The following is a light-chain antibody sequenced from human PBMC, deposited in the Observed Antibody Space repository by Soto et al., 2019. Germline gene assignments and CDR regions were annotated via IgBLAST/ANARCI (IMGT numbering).Light chain of an antibody. CDR3: QQRLNWPPG. CDR2: DAS. J-gene: IGKJ1*01. Sequence: LTQSPDTLSLSPGERATLTCRASQSVTNYIAWYQQRPGQAPRLLIYDASNRATGVPARFSGSRSGTDFTLTISDLEPADFGLYYCQQRLNWPPGFGQGTKVDIK. CDR1: QSVTNY. V-gene: IGKV3-11*01.